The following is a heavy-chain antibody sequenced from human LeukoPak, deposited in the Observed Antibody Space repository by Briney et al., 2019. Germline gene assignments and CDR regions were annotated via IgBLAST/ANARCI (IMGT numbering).Heavy chain of an antibody. V-gene: IGHV4-39*07. CDR2: IYYSGRA. CDR1: GASISSTSDY. CDR3: ARIGKYGGYVQPLDY. Sequence: KPSETLSLTCTVSGASISSTSDYWGWIRQPPGKGLEWIGTIYYSGRAYHNPSLRSRVTISVDTSKNQFSLKLSSVTAADTAVYYCARIGKYGGYVQPLDYWGQGTLVTVSS. D-gene: IGHD5-12*01. J-gene: IGHJ4*02.